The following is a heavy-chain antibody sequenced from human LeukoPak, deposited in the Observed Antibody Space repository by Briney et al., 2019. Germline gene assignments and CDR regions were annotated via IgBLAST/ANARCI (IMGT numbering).Heavy chain of an antibody. CDR1: GFAFSNYW. D-gene: IGHD4-23*01. V-gene: IGHV3-7*01. J-gene: IGHJ4*02. CDR3: AREDYSGNLDY. Sequence: GGSLRLSRAASGFAFSNYWMSWVRQAPGKGLEWVANIKQDGSEKYYVDSVKGRFTISRDNAKNSLYLQMNSLRAEDTAVYYCAREDYSGNLDYWGQGTLVAVSS. CDR2: IKQDGSEK.